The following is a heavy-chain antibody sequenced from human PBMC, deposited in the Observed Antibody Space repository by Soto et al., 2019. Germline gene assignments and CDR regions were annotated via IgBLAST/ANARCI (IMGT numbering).Heavy chain of an antibody. V-gene: IGHV4-4*07. D-gene: IGHD2-15*01. Sequence: SETLSLTCTVSGGSISSYYWSWIRQPAGKGLXWXGXXXTXGXTXYXXXXKSRVTMSVDTSKIQFSLKLSSVTAADTAVYYCATSGSFSYGFDPWGQGTLVTVSS. J-gene: IGHJ5*02. CDR2: XXTXGXT. CDR1: GGSISSYY. CDR3: ATSGSFSYGFDP.